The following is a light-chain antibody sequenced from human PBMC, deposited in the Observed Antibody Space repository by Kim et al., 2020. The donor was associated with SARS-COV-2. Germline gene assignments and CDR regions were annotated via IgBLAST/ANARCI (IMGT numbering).Light chain of an antibody. V-gene: IGLV2-11*01. J-gene: IGLJ1*01. CDR3: CSYAGSYTLYV. Sequence: SVTSPETGTSSDVGGYNYVSWYQQHPGKAPKLMIYDVSKRPSGVPDRFSGSKSGNTASLTISGLQAEDEADYYCCSYAGSYTLYVFGTGTKVTVL. CDR1: SSDVGGYNY. CDR2: DVS.